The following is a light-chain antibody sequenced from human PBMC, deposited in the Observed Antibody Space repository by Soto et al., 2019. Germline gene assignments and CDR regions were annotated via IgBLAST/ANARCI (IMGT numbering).Light chain of an antibody. CDR2: GAS. Sequence: IMLTQSPSTVSLSPGERATLSCRASQSVSSYLAWYQQKPGQAPRLLIYGASSRATGIPDRFSGSGSGTDFTLTISRLEPEDFAVYYCQLRSTFGQGARLEIK. J-gene: IGKJ5*01. V-gene: IGKV3-11*01. CDR1: QSVSSY. CDR3: QLRST.